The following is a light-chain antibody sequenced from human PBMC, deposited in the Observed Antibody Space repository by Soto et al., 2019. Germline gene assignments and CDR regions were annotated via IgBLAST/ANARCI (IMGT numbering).Light chain of an antibody. J-gene: IGLJ3*02. CDR1: TSNIGNNY. V-gene: IGLV1-47*02. CDR3: ATWDDSLSGQWV. CDR2: SNH. Sequence: QLVLTQPPSASGTPGQRVTISCSGSTSNIGNNYVYWYQQLPGTAPKLLIFSNHQRPSGVPDRFSASKSGTAGSLAISGLRSEDEGYYYCATWDDSLSGQWVFGGGTQLTVL.